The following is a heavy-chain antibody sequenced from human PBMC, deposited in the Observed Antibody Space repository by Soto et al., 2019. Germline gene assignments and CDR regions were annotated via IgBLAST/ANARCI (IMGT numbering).Heavy chain of an antibody. CDR1: GFSLSTSGMC. J-gene: IGHJ4*02. Sequence: SGPTLVKTPETLGMTFTFSGFSLSTSGMCVSWIRQPPGKALEWLALIDWDDDKYYSTSLKTRLTISKDTSKNQVVLTMTNMDPVDTATYYCAREHSGYSDYWGQGTLVTVSS. CDR2: IDWDDDK. D-gene: IGHD1-26*01. V-gene: IGHV2-70*01. CDR3: AREHSGYSDY.